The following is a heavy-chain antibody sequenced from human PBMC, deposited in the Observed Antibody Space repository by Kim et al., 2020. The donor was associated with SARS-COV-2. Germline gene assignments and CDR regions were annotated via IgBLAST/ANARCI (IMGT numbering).Heavy chain of an antibody. J-gene: IGHJ2*01. CDR2: ISYDGSNK. V-gene: IGHV3-30*03. CDR1: GFTFSSYG. Sequence: GGSLRLSCAASGFTFSSYGMHWVRQAPGKGLEWVAVISYDGSNKYYADSVKGRFTISRDNSKNTLYLQMNSLRAEDTAVYYCATYYDYIWGSYRYSLWG. CDR3: ATYYDYIWGSYRYSL. D-gene: IGHD3-16*02.